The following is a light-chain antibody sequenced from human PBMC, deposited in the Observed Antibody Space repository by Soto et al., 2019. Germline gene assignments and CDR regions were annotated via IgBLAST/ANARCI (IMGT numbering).Light chain of an antibody. CDR1: QSVSSF. J-gene: IGKJ4*01. CDR3: QQRSNWPLT. CDR2: DAS. Sequence: EIVLTQSPATLSLSPGKRATLSCRASQSVSSFLAWYQQKPGQAPRLLIYDASNRATGIPTRFSGSGSGTDFTLTISSLEPEDFAVYYCQQRSNWPLTFGGGTKVEIK. V-gene: IGKV3-11*01.